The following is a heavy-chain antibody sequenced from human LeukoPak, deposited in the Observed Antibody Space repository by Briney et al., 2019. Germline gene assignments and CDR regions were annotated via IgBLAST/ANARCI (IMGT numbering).Heavy chain of an antibody. CDR1: GFTFSNYW. CDR3: VREGDSYYFDY. J-gene: IGHJ4*02. D-gene: IGHD2-21*02. V-gene: IGHV3-7*01. Sequence: PGGSLRLSCAASGFTFSNYWMSWVRQAPGKGLEWVANIKQDGSGKYYVDSVKGRFTISRDNAKNSLYLQMSSLRAEDTAVYYCVREGDSYYFDYWGQGTLVTVSS. CDR2: IKQDGSGK.